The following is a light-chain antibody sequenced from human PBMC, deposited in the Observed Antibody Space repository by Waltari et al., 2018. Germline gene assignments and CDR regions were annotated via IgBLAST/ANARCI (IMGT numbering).Light chain of an antibody. Sequence: DILMLQAPDSLAVSLGARAPTTRTSSPGVLYSSNNKNYLAWYQQKPGQPPKLLIYGASTRESGVPDRFSGSGSGTDFTLTISSLQAEDVAVYYCQQYYSTPELTFGGGTKVEIK. CDR3: QQYYSTPELT. CDR1: PGVLYSSNNKNY. J-gene: IGKJ4*01. CDR2: GAS. V-gene: IGKV4-1*01.